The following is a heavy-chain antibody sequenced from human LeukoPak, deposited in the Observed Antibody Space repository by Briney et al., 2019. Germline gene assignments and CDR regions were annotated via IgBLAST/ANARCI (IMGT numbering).Heavy chain of an antibody. CDR3: AKGAEIDH. CDR2: MTGPADTT. J-gene: IGHJ4*01. Sequence: GGSLRLSCGASGFNFNNFAMSWVRQAPGKGLEWLSAMTGPADTTYYAESVKGRFTISRDYSKGMVFLQMNSLRVEDTAIYYCAKGAEIDHWGHGTLVTVSS. CDR1: GFNFNNFA. V-gene: IGHV3-23*01.